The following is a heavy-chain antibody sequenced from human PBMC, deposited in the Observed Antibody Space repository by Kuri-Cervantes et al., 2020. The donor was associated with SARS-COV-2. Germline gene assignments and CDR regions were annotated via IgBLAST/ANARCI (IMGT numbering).Heavy chain of an antibody. V-gene: IGHV3-23*01. Sequence: ETLSLTCAASGFTFSSYAMSWVRQAPGKGLEWVSAISGSGGSTYYADSVKGRFTISRDNSKNTLYLQMNSLRAEDTAVYYCAKGYSSGWSAFDYWGQGTLVTVSS. J-gene: IGHJ4*02. CDR3: AKGYSSGWSAFDY. CDR2: ISGSGGST. D-gene: IGHD6-19*01. CDR1: GFTFSSYA.